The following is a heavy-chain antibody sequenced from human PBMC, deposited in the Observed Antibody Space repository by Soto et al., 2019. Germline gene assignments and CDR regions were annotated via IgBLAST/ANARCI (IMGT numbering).Heavy chain of an antibody. CDR3: ARLVGPTSSDNWFDP. V-gene: IGHV1-18*01. J-gene: IGHJ5*02. Sequence: QVKLEQSGAEVKKPGASVKVSCKTSGYTFFSYGITWVRQAPGQGLEWMGWVSGYNGHTNYAQRFQGRVTMTRDISTTTAYMELRHLRSDDTAVYYCARLVGPTSSDNWFDPWGQGTLVTVSS. CDR2: VSGYNGHT. CDR1: GYTFFSYG. D-gene: IGHD1-26*01.